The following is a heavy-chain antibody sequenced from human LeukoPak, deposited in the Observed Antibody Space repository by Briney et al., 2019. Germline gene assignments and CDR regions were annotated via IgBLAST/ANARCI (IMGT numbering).Heavy chain of an antibody. CDR1: GGSISSSSYY. CDR2: IYYSGST. Sequence: SGTLSLTCTVSGGSISSSSYYWGWIRQPPGKGLEWIGSIYYSGSTYYNPSLKSRVTISVDTSKNQFSLKLSSVTAADTAVYYCARVMLPSESSMDVWGQGTTVTVSS. J-gene: IGHJ6*02. V-gene: IGHV4-39*07. CDR3: ARVMLPSESSMDV. D-gene: IGHD2-8*01.